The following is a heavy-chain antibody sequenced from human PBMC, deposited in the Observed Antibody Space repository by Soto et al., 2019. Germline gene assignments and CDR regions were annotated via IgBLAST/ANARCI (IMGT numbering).Heavy chain of an antibody. CDR1: GGTISSGGYY. V-gene: IGHV4-31*03. D-gene: IGHD3-16*02. CDR2: IYYSGST. Sequence: SETLSLTCTVSGGTISSGGYYWSWIRQHPGKGLEWIGYIYYSGSTYYNPSLKSRVTISVDTSKNQFSLKLSSVTAADTAVYYCARDRRPNRLRLGELSKLDYWGQGTLVTVSS. J-gene: IGHJ4*02. CDR3: ARDRRPNRLRLGELSKLDY.